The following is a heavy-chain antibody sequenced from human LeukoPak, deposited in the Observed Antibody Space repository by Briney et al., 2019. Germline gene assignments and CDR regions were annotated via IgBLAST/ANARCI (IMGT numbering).Heavy chain of an antibody. CDR1: GSSFTGYY. V-gene: IGHV4-34*01. Sequence: SETLSLTCSVSGSSFTGYYWTWIRQTPGKGLEWIGENNNSGGITYNPSLNSRVTISVDVSKNQFSLKLNSVTAEDTAVYYCARRRGDMYSSGWYLDYWGQGTLVTVSS. D-gene: IGHD6-19*01. CDR3: ARRRGDMYSSGWYLDY. J-gene: IGHJ4*02. CDR2: NNNSGGI.